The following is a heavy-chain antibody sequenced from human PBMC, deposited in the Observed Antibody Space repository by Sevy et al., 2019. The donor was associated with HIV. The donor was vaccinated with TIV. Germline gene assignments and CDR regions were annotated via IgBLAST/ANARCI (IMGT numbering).Heavy chain of an antibody. Sequence: GGSLRLSCAASVFTFSNYFINWVRQAPGKGLEWVSSISSGSSYIFYADSVKGRFTISRDNAKNSLYLHMNSLRAEDTALYYCARGDYYGSLYYFDYCGPGTLVTVSS. CDR3: ARGDYYGSLYYFDY. V-gene: IGHV3-21*01. CDR2: ISSGSSYI. J-gene: IGHJ4*02. D-gene: IGHD3-10*01. CDR1: VFTFSNYF.